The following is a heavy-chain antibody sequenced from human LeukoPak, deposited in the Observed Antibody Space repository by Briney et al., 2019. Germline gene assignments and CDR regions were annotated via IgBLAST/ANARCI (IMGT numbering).Heavy chain of an antibody. D-gene: IGHD2-15*01. CDR3: ARARGRGSGCCSGGSCLYYFDY. J-gene: IGHJ4*02. CDR1: GFTFDDYG. Sequence: GGSLRLSCAASGFTFDDYGMSWVRQAPGKGLEWVSGINWNGGSTGYADSVKGRFTISRDNAKNSLYLQMNSLRAEDTALYYCARARGRGSGCCSGGSCLYYFDYWGQGTLVTVSS. V-gene: IGHV3-20*04. CDR2: INWNGGST.